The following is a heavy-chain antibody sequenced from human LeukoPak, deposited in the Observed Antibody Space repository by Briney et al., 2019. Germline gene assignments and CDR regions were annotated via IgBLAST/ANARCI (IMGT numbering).Heavy chain of an antibody. D-gene: IGHD1-26*01. J-gene: IGHJ5*02. V-gene: IGHV1-46*01. CDR2: INPTGGST. CDR1: GCTFTSYY. Sequence: ASVKVSCKASGCTFTSYYMHWVRQAPGQGLEWMGLINPTGGSTGYAQKFQGRVTMTRDMSTSTDYMELSSLRSEDTAIYYCARDNSVGDNAWWFDPWGQGTLVTVSS. CDR3: ARDNSVGDNAWWFDP.